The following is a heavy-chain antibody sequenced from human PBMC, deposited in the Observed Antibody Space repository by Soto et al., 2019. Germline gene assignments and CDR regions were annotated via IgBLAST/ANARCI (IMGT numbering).Heavy chain of an antibody. J-gene: IGHJ2*01. CDR3: ARHGGRYCSGGTCYIYWHFDL. V-gene: IGHV4-59*08. Sequence: QVQLQESGPGLVKPSETLSLTCTVSGGSISTYYWSWIRQPPGKGLEWIGYIYDSGSTDYNPSLKSRVTMSVGAANNRFSLKLSSVTAADTAVYYCARHGGRYCSGGTCYIYWHFDLWGRGTLVTVSS. D-gene: IGHD2-15*01. CDR1: GGSISTYY. CDR2: IYDSGST.